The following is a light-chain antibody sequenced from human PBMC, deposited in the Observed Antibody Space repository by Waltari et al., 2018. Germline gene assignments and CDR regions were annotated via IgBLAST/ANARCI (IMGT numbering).Light chain of an antibody. Sequence: EIVLTQSPGTLSLSPGERATLSCRASQSGSSSYLAWYQQNPGQAPRLLIYSASSRATGIPDRFSGSGSGTDFTLTISRLEPEDFAVFYCQHYGGSLWTFGQGTKVEIK. V-gene: IGKV3-20*01. CDR2: SAS. CDR3: QHYGGSLWT. J-gene: IGKJ1*01. CDR1: QSGSSSY.